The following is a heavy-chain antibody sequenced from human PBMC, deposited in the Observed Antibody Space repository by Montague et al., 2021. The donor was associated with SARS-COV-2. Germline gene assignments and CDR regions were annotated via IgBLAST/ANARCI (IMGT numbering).Heavy chain of an antibody. D-gene: IGHD6-19*01. V-gene: IGHV4-34*01. J-gene: IGHJ3*01. CDR1: GGSFSNYY. CDR2: INQSGTT. Sequence: SETLSLTCAISGGSFSNYYWSWIRQPPGKGLEWIGEINQSGTTNYNPSLKSRVTISVDTSKNQFYLRLNSVTAADTAVYYCARGRRAVAVPGAGPAGRAFDVWGQGTMVTVSS. CDR3: ARGRRAVAVPGAGPAGRAFDV.